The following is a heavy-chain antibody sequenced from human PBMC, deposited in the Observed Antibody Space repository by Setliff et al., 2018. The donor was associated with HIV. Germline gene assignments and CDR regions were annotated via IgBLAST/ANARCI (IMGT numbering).Heavy chain of an antibody. CDR2: ITAGNGDT. CDR1: GYTFHYYD. D-gene: IGHD3-22*01. CDR3: ACPMFYDGKVV. V-gene: IGHV1-3*01. J-gene: IGHJ4*02. Sequence: ASVKVSCKASGYTFHYYDIHWVRQAPGQGLEWMGRITAGNGDTKYSQKFQDRVTLTSDMSANTVYMDLTTLRSEDTAAYYCACPMFYDGKVVWGQGTPVTVSS.